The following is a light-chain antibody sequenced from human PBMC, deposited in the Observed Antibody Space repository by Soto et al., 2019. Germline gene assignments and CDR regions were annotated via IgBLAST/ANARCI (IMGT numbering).Light chain of an antibody. V-gene: IGLV1-44*01. J-gene: IGLJ1*01. CDR1: SSNIGSNT. CDR2: SNN. Sequence: QSVLTQPPSASGTPGQRVTISCSGSSSNIGSNTVNWYQQLPGTAPKLLIYSNNQRPSGVPDRFSGSKSGTSASLAISGLQSEDEADYYCASWDDSLNGSYVFGTGTKPTVL. CDR3: ASWDDSLNGSYV.